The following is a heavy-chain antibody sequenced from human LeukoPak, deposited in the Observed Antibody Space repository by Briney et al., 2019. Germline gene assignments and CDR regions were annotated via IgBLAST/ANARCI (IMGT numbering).Heavy chain of an antibody. V-gene: IGHV4-38-2*02. Sequence: PSETLSLTCIVSGYSISNDYYWGWVRQPPGKGLEWIGSVYHTGSPYYNPSLKSRVTISVDTSKNQFSLKLSSVTAADTAVYYCARVQDFDTSAYYLGYWGQGNLVTVSS. D-gene: IGHD3-22*01. CDR1: GYSISNDYY. J-gene: IGHJ4*02. CDR2: VYHTGSP. CDR3: ARVQDFDTSAYYLGY.